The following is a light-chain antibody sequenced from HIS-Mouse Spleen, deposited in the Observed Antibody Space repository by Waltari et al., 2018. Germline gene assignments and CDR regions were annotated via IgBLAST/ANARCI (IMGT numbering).Light chain of an antibody. CDR3: QSYDSSNVV. CDR1: SGSILSNF. CDR2: EDN. J-gene: IGLJ2*01. V-gene: IGLV6-57*04. Sequence: NFMLTQPHSVSESPGKTVTISCTSSSGSILSNFVQSYQQRPGSAPTTVIYEDNQRPSGVPDRFSGSIDSSSNSASLTISGLKTEDEADYYCQSYDSSNVVFGGGTKLTVL.